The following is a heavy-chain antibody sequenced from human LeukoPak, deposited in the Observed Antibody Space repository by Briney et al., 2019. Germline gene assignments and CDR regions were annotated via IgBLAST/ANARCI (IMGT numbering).Heavy chain of an antibody. V-gene: IGHV4-4*07. J-gene: IGHJ3*02. CDR1: GGSLSSFH. Sequence: PSETLSLTCTVFGGSLSSFHWSWIRQPAGEGVEWIGRIYMSGSTGYNPSLKSRVTISVDKSKSQFSLKLSSVTAADTAVYFCARDRFAAAMVSSAFDIWGKGTMVTVSS. D-gene: IGHD6-25*01. CDR3: ARDRFAAAMVSSAFDI. CDR2: IYMSGST.